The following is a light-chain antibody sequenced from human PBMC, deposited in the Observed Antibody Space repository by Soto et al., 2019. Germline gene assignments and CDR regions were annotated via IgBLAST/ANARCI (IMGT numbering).Light chain of an antibody. Sequence: IVLTQSPAPLSLSPGERATLSCRASQSVNNYLAWYQQRPGQAPRLLIYAATNRATGIPARFSGSGSGTDFTLTISSLEPEAFAVYYCQQRTNWPRLTFGGGTKVEIK. CDR1: QSVNNY. CDR2: AAT. J-gene: IGKJ4*01. V-gene: IGKV3-11*01. CDR3: QQRTNWPRLT.